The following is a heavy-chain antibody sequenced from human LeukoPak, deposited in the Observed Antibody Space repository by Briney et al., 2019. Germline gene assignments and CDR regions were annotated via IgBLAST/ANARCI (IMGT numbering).Heavy chain of an antibody. Sequence: GASVKVSCKASGGTFSSYAISWVRQAPGQGLEWMGRIIPILGIANYAQKFQGRVTITADKSTSTAYMELSSLRSEDTAVYYCARDVDTAMVPAPFDYWGQGTLVTVSS. D-gene: IGHD5-18*01. V-gene: IGHV1-69*04. J-gene: IGHJ4*02. CDR1: GGTFSSYA. CDR3: ARDVDTAMVPAPFDY. CDR2: IIPILGIA.